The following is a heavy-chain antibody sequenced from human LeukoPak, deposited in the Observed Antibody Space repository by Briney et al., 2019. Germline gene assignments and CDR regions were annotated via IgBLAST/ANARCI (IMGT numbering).Heavy chain of an antibody. Sequence: GGSLRLSRAASGFTFSSYAMSWVRQAPGKGLEWVSAISGSGGSTFYADSVKGRFTISRDNSKNTLYLQMNSLSAEDTAVYYCAKGYCSGGRCGMDVWGQGTTVTVSS. J-gene: IGHJ6*02. V-gene: IGHV3-23*01. CDR1: GFTFSSYA. D-gene: IGHD2-15*01. CDR3: AKGYCSGGRCGMDV. CDR2: ISGSGGST.